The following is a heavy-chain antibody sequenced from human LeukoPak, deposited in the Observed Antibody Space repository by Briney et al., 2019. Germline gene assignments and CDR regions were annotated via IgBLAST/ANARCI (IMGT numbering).Heavy chain of an antibody. Sequence: SETLSLTCTVSGGSISSGGYYWSWIRQHPGKGLEWIGYIYYSGSTYYNPSLKSRVTISVDTSKNQFSLKLSSVTAADTAVYYCARKDYYGSGSYYEPDAFDIWGQGTMVTVSS. J-gene: IGHJ3*02. CDR3: ARKDYYGSGSYYEPDAFDI. V-gene: IGHV4-31*03. D-gene: IGHD3-10*01. CDR2: IYYSGST. CDR1: GGSISSGGYY.